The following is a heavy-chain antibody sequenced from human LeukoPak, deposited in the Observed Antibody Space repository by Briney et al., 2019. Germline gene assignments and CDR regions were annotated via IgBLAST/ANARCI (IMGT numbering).Heavy chain of an antibody. Sequence: GESLKISCKGSGYSFTSYWIGWARQMPGKGLEWMGIIYPGDSDTRYSPSFQGQVTISADKSISTAYLQWSSLKASDTAMYYCARAKGFGELLLGWFDPWGQGTLVTVSS. V-gene: IGHV5-51*01. CDR2: IYPGDSDT. CDR3: ARAKGFGELLLGWFDP. D-gene: IGHD3-10*01. CDR1: GYSFTSYW. J-gene: IGHJ5*02.